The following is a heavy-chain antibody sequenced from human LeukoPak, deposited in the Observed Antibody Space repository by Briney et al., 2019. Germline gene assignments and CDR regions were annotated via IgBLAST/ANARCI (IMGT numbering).Heavy chain of an antibody. CDR3: AKSARNADYYYYYMDV. CDR2: ISGSGGST. Sequence: PGGSLRLSCVASGFTFSYYEMNWVRQAPGKGLEWVSAISGSGGSTYYADSVKGRFTISRDNSKNTLYLQMNSLRAEDTAVYYCAKSARNADYYYYYMDVWGKGTTVTVSS. V-gene: IGHV3-23*01. CDR1: GFTFSYYE. D-gene: IGHD6-6*01. J-gene: IGHJ6*03.